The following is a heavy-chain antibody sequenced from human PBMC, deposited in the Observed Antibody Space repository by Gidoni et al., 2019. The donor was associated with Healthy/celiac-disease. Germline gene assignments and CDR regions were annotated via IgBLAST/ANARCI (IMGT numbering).Heavy chain of an antibody. CDR2: INPSGGST. J-gene: IGHJ5*02. CDR3: AWGIAVAGWFGP. CDR1: GYPFTSYY. Sequence: QVQLVQSCAEVTQPWASVTVSCKASGYPFTSYYMHGVRQAPGQGLEWLGIINPSGGSTSYAQKFQGRVTMTRDTSTNTVYMELGSLRSEDTAGYYCAWGIAVAGWFGPWGQGTLVTVSS. V-gene: IGHV1-46*01. D-gene: IGHD6-19*01.